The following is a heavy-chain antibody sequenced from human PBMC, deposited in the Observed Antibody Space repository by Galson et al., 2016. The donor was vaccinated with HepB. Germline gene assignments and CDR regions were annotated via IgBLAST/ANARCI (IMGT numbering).Heavy chain of an antibody. D-gene: IGHD3-10*01. CDR1: DGSISSGGYY. CDR3: ARPKRRYFGSAFDL. Sequence: TLSLTCTVSDGSISSGGYYWSWIRQHPGKGLQWIGYIYYGGTTYYSPSLKSRVSISMDTSKNQFSLKLASVTAADTAVYYCARPKRRYFGSAFDLWGRGTLVTVSS. V-gene: IGHV4-31*03. CDR2: IYYGGTT. J-gene: IGHJ2*01.